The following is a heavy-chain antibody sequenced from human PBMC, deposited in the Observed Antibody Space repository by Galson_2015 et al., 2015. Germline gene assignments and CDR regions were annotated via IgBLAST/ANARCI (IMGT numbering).Heavy chain of an antibody. J-gene: IGHJ4*02. CDR3: ARTFSSGWDYFDY. Sequence: SETLSLTCTVSGGSISTYYWSWIRQLPGKGLEWIGYIYYSGTTSYNPSLKSRVTISEDTSKNQFSLKLRSVTAADTAVYYCARTFSSGWDYFDYRGQGTLVTVSS. V-gene: IGHV4-59*01. D-gene: IGHD6-19*01. CDR2: IYYSGTT. CDR1: GGSISTYY.